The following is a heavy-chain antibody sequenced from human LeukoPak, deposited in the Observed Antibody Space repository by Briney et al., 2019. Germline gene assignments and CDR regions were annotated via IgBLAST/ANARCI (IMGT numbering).Heavy chain of an antibody. CDR1: GFTFSSCA. Sequence: TGGSLRLSCAASGFTFSSCAMGWVRQAPGKGLEWVSGISWNSGSTGYADSVKGRFTISRDNAKNSLYLQMNSLRPEDTALYYCAKDKSAMVRGVGDAFDIWGQGTMVTVSS. J-gene: IGHJ3*02. D-gene: IGHD3-10*01. CDR2: ISWNSGST. V-gene: IGHV3-9*01. CDR3: AKDKSAMVRGVGDAFDI.